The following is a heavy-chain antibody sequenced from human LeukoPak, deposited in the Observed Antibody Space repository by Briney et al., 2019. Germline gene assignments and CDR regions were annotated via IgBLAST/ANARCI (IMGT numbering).Heavy chain of an antibody. CDR2: IVVGSGNT. CDR1: GFTFTSSA. Sequence: SVKVSCKASGFTFTSSAVQWVRQARGQRLEWIGWIVVGSGNTNYAQKFQERVTITRDMSTSTAYMELSSLRSEDTAVYYCAADSSGNDAFDIWGQGTLVTVSS. CDR3: AADSSGNDAFDI. D-gene: IGHD6-25*01. J-gene: IGHJ3*02. V-gene: IGHV1-58*01.